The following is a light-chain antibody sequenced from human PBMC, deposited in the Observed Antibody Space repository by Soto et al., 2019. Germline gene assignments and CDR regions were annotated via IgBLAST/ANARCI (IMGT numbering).Light chain of an antibody. Sequence: QSALTQPASVSGSPGQSITISCTGTSSDVGGYTYVSWYQHHPGKAPKLMIYDVSNRPSGVSNRFSGSKSGNTASLTISGLQDEDEADYYCTSYTSSSTGVFGGGTQLTVL. CDR3: TSYTSSSTGV. CDR1: SSDVGGYTY. CDR2: DVS. J-gene: IGLJ3*02. V-gene: IGLV2-14*01.